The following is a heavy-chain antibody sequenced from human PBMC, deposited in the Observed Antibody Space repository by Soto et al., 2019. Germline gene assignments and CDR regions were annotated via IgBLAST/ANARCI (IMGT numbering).Heavy chain of an antibody. J-gene: IGHJ4*02. D-gene: IGHD5-12*01. CDR3: ARARGLGYRDYNEY. CDR2: IYYSGST. CDR1: GGSISRGDYY. V-gene: IGHV4-30-4*01. Sequence: QVQLQESGPGLVKPSQTLSLTCTVSGGSISRGDYYWSWIRQPPGKGLEWIGYIYYSGSTYYNPSLKSRLIISVDTSKNQFSLKLSSVTAADTAVYYCARARGLGYRDYNEYWGQGTLVTVSS.